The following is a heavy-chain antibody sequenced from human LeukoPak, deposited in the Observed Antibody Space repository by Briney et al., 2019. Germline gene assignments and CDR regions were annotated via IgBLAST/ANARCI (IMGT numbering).Heavy chain of an antibody. CDR3: AKGAKRLGYCSGGTCYSNYDYYYMDV. Sequence: GGSLRLSCAASGFIASQNYMSWVRQAPGKGLEWVSVIFRGDDTNYVDSVKGRFTIFRDNSKNTLYLQMNSLTAEDTAVYYCAKGAKRLGYCSGGTCYSNYDYYYMDVWGKGTTVTISS. V-gene: IGHV3-66*01. CDR1: GFIASQNY. CDR2: IFRGDDT. D-gene: IGHD2-15*01. J-gene: IGHJ6*03.